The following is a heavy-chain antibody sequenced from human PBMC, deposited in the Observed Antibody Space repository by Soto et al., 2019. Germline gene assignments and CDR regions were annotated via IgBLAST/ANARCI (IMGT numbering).Heavy chain of an antibody. CDR1: GGSFSDYT. V-gene: IGHV1-69*01. Sequence: QAQLVQSGAEVKKPGSSVKVSCKASGGSFSDYTINWLRQAPGQGLEWMGGVIPIFQTPTSAPNFQGRVTITADESTSTAHMELNSLTSGDTAVYYCARVSRGPSDNWGQGTLVTVSS. J-gene: IGHJ4*02. D-gene: IGHD3-10*01. CDR2: VIPIFQTP. CDR3: ARVSRGPSDN.